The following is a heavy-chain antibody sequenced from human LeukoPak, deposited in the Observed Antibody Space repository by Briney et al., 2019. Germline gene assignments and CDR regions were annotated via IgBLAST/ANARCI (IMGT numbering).Heavy chain of an antibody. J-gene: IGHJ3*01. CDR2: IKTDGSEK. D-gene: IGHD5-24*01. CDR3: AKEGDGYH. CDR1: GFTFSSYW. Sequence: GGSLRLSCAASGFTFSSYWMSWVRQAPGKGLEWVANIKTDGSEKIYVDSLKGRFTISRDNSKNSLYLQMNSLRTEDTALYYCAKEGDGYHWGQGTMVTVSS. V-gene: IGHV3-7*03.